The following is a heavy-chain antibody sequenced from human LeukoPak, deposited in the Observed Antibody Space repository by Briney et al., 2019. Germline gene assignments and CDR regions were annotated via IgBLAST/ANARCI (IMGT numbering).Heavy chain of an antibody. CDR1: GASLNGHY. J-gene: IGHJ5*02. V-gene: IGHV4-34*01. Sequence: SETLSLTCAVYGASLNGHYWSWVRQPPGKGLEWVGEGSDVGGTKYNPSLKSRVTISADTSKNQFSLKLSSVTAADTAVYYCAQNGQSGFSFDRWGQGTLVTVAS. CDR3: AQNGQSGFSFDR. D-gene: IGHD2-8*01. CDR2: GSDVGGT.